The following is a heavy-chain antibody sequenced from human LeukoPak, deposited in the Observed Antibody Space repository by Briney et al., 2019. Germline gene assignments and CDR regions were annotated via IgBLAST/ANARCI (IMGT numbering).Heavy chain of an antibody. CDR2: ISYDGSNK. D-gene: IGHD5-12*01. CDR3: ARTRGGYSGYDLDY. CDR1: GFTFSSYG. Sequence: PGGSLRLSCAASGFTFSSYGMHWVRQAPGKGLEWVAVISYDGSNKYYADSVKGRFTISRDNSKNTLYLQMNSLRAEDTAVYYCARTRGGYSGYDLDYWGQGTLVTVSS. J-gene: IGHJ4*02. V-gene: IGHV3-30*03.